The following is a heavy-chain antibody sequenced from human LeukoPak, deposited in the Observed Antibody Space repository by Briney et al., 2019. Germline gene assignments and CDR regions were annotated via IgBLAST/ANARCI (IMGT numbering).Heavy chain of an antibody. V-gene: IGHV3-72*01. D-gene: IGHD6-13*01. CDR3: TRPTEAAALILDAFDI. Sequence: PGGSLRLSCLASGFTFSGTFMDWVRQAPGKGLEWVGRVRDEGSSYSTQYAASVKGRFTISRDDSKNTAYLQMNSLKTEDTAVYYCTRPTEAAALILDAFDIWGQGTMVTVSS. CDR2: VRDEGSSYST. CDR1: GFTFSGTF. J-gene: IGHJ3*02.